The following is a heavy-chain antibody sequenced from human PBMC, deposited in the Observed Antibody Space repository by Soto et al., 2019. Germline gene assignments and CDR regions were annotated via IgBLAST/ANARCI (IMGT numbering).Heavy chain of an antibody. J-gene: IGHJ5*02. V-gene: IGHV3-7*03. D-gene: IGHD3-16*02. Sequence: GGSLRLSCAVSGFRFRDYWMSWVRQAPGKGLEWVANIKQDESDKYYVDSVKGRFTISRDNAKSALYLQMNSLRVEDTAVYYCAAYCYTMTCTHFHGYSWGQGTLVTVSS. CDR1: GFRFRDYW. CDR2: IKQDESDK. CDR3: AAYCYTMTCTHFHGYS.